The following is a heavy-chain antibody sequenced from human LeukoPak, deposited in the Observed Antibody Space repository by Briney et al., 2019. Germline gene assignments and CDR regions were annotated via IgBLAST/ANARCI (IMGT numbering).Heavy chain of an antibody. V-gene: IGHV3-30-3*01. CDR2: ISYDGSNK. Sequence: GGSLRLSCAASGFTFSSYAMHWVRQAPGKGLEWVAVISYDGSNKHYADSVKGRFTISRDNSKNALYLQMNSLRVEDTAVYYCAIDPNWGTHSWGQGVLVTVSS. J-gene: IGHJ4*02. CDR3: AIDPNWGTHS. CDR1: GFTFSSYA. D-gene: IGHD7-27*01.